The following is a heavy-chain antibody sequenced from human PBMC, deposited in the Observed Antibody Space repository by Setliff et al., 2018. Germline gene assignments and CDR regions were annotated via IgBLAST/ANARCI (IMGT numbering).Heavy chain of an antibody. CDR1: GDPFHDYV. CDR3: ARGTSPTVTPSRLIYFYHMDV. Sequence: GASVKVSCKASGDPFHDYVVSWVRQAPGQGLEWMGAIIPVLGMTDYAQKFQGRLTITADQSTTTVYMELISLRFDDTALYYCARGTSPTVTPSRLIYFYHMDVWGAGTTVTVSS. V-gene: IGHV1-69*10. D-gene: IGHD4-17*01. CDR2: IIPVLGMT. J-gene: IGHJ6*03.